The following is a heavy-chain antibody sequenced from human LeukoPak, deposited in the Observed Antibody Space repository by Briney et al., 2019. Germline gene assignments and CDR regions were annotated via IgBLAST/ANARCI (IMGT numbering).Heavy chain of an antibody. J-gene: IGHJ5*02. CDR2: INPSGGST. V-gene: IGHV1-46*01. Sequence: ASVKVSCKASGYSFTNYDINWVRQAPGQGLEWMGIINPSGGSTSYPQKFQGRVTMTRDTSTSTVYMELSSLRSEDTAVYYCARAGYYYDSKRKFDPWGQGTLVTVSS. CDR1: GYSFTNYD. CDR3: ARAGYYYDSKRKFDP. D-gene: IGHD3-22*01.